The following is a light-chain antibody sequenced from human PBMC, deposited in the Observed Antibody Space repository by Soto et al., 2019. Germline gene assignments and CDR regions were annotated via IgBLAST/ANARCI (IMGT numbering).Light chain of an antibody. Sequence: EIVLTQSPPTLYLPPGETATPSLSASQNISSYLAWYQQKPGQAPRLLIYDASNRATGIPARFSGSGSGTDFTLTISSLEPEDFAVYYCQQRSNWPPITFGQGTRLEIK. CDR3: QQRSNWPPIT. J-gene: IGKJ5*01. CDR1: QNISSY. CDR2: DAS. V-gene: IGKV3-11*01.